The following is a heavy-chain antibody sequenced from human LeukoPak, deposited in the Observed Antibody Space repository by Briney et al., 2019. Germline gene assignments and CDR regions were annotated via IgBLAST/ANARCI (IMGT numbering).Heavy chain of an antibody. D-gene: IGHD5-12*01. CDR1: GFTVSGYF. Sequence: GGSLRLSCAASGFTVSGYFMAWVRQAPGKELQWVSHINSGGVTEDADSVKGRFTVSRDTSRNTLYLQMSSLRAEDTAIYYCARGRSTTTIFDYWGQGTLSPSPQ. CDR2: INSGGVT. J-gene: IGHJ4*02. V-gene: IGHV3-53*01. CDR3: ARGRSTTTIFDY.